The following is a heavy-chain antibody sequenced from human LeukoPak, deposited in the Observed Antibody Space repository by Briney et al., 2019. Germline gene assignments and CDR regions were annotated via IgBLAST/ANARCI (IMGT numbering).Heavy chain of an antibody. D-gene: IGHD2-2*01. CDR2: IIPIFGTA. J-gene: IGHJ6*03. V-gene: IGHV1-69*05. CDR3: ARVVVVPADTFYYYCYMDV. CDR1: GGTFSSYA. Sequence: ASVKVSCKASGGTFSSYAISWVRQAPGQGLEWMGGIIPIFGTANYAQKFQGRVTITTDESTSTAYMELSSLRSEDTAVYYCARVVVVPADTFYYYCYMDVWGKGTTVTVSS.